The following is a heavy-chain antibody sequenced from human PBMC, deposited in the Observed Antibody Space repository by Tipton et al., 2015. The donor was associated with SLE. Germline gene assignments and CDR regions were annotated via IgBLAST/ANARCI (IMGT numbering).Heavy chain of an antibody. Sequence: TLSLTCTVSGGSISSYYWSWIRQPPGKGLEWIGYIYYSGSTNYNPSLKSRVTISVDTSKNQFSLKLSSVTAADTAVYYCARSLTGGSPNYWGQGTLVPVSS. CDR2: IYYSGST. V-gene: IGHV4-59*07. D-gene: IGHD1-26*01. J-gene: IGHJ4*02. CDR3: ARSLTGGSPNY. CDR1: GGSISSYY.